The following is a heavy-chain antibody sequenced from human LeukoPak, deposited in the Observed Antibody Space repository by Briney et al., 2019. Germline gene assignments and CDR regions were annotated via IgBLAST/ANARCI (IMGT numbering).Heavy chain of an antibody. Sequence: SETLSLTCTVSGGSISSGDYYWSWIRQPPGKGLEWIGYIYYSGSTYYNPSLKSRVTISLDTSKNQFSLKLRSVTAADTAVYYCARIMEDGDYFDYWGQGTLVTVSS. D-gene: IGHD2-8*01. J-gene: IGHJ4*02. CDR3: ARIMEDGDYFDY. V-gene: IGHV4-61*08. CDR2: IYYSGST. CDR1: GGSISSGDYY.